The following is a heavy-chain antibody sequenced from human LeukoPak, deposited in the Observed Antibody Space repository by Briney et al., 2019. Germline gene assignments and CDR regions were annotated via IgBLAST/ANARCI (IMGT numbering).Heavy chain of an antibody. V-gene: IGHV3-74*01. CDR2: INSDGSST. D-gene: IGHD3-10*01. Sequence: GGSLRLSCAASGFTFSSYWMHWVRQAPGKGLVWVSRINSDGSSTSYADSVKGRFTISRDNAKNTLYLQMNSLRAEDTAVYHCARAKDGEELDYWGQGTLVTVSS. CDR1: GFTFSSYW. CDR3: ARAKDGEELDY. J-gene: IGHJ4*02.